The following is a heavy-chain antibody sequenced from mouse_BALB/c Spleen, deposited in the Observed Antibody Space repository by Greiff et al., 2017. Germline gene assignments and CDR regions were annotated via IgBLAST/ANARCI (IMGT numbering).Heavy chain of an antibody. CDR2: ISSGGSYT. J-gene: IGHJ4*01. D-gene: IGHD2-14*01. CDR1: GFTFSSYA. CDR3: ARQDRYSRPYAMDY. Sequence: EVKLMESGGGLVKPGGSLKLSCAASGFTFSSYAMSWVRQTPEKRLEWVATISSGGSYTYYPDSVKGRFTISRDNAKNTLYLQMSSLRSEDTAMYYCARQDRYSRPYAMDYWGQGTSVTVSS. V-gene: IGHV5-9-3*01.